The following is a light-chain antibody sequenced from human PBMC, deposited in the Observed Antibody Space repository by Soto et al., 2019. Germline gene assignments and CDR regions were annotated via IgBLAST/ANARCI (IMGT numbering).Light chain of an antibody. CDR3: QQYNTYSPERT. CDR2: DAS. CDR1: QSIGRW. J-gene: IGKJ1*01. Sequence: DIQMTQSPSTLSAFVGDRVTITCRASQSIGRWLAWYQQKPGKAPKLLIYDASSLESGVPSGFGGSGSGTEFTLTISSLQPDDFATYYCQQYNTYSPERTFGQGTKVEVK. V-gene: IGKV1-5*01.